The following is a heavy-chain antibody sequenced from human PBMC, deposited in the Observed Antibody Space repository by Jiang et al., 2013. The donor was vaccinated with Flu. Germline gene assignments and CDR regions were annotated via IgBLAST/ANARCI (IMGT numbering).Heavy chain of an antibody. D-gene: IGHD7-27*01. J-gene: IGHJ4*02. CDR3: ATTGGLTWPPI. CDR2: IQRKTDGGTT. CDR1: GFTFTKAW. V-gene: IGHV3-15*01. Sequence: QLVESGGGLVKPGGSLRLSCAASGFTFTKAWMNWVRQAPGKGLEWVGRIQRKTDGGTTEYAAPVKGRFTISRDDSKNTLYLQMNSLETDDTAFYYCATTGGLTWPPIWGQGALVTVSS.